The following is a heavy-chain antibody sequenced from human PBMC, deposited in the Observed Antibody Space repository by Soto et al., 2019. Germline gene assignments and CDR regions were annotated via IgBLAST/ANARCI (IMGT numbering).Heavy chain of an antibody. CDR1: GFSFYSYG. J-gene: IGHJ2*01. Sequence: QVQLVESGGGVVQPGGSLRLSCAASGFSFYSYGMQWVRQTAGKWLEWVAVIWYDGSNKHYADSVKGRFTISRDNSRNTLYLQMNSLRAEDTGVYYCARDREWLTSLASISYFDLWGRGTLVTVSS. V-gene: IGHV3-33*01. CDR2: IWYDGSNK. CDR3: ARDREWLTSLASISYFDL. D-gene: IGHD6-19*01.